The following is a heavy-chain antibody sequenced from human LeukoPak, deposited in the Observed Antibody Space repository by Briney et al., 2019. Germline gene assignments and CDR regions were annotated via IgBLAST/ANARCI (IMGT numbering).Heavy chain of an antibody. CDR3: AREGDGYNYPWDFDY. CDR2: ISSSSSYI. J-gene: IGHJ4*02. V-gene: IGHV3-21*01. CDR1: GFTFSSYI. Sequence: GGSLRLSCAASGFTFSSYIMNWVRQAPGKRLEWVSSISSSSSYIYYADSVKGRFTISRDNAKNSLYLQMNSLRAEDTAVYYCAREGDGYNYPWDFDYWGQGTLVTVSS. D-gene: IGHD5-24*01.